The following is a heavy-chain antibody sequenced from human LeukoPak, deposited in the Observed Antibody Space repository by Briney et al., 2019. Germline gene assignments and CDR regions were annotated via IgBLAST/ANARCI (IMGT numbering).Heavy chain of an antibody. CDR1: GFIFSSYW. J-gene: IGHJ4*02. CDR3: ARIRGDYYLDY. Sequence: TGGSLRLSCAASGFIFSSYWMTWVRQAPGKGLEWVANIKQAGSENSYVDSVKGRFTISRDNAKNSLYLQINSLRAEDTAVYYCARIRGDYYLDYWGQGILVSVSS. D-gene: IGHD3-16*01. V-gene: IGHV3-7*01. CDR2: IKQAGSEN.